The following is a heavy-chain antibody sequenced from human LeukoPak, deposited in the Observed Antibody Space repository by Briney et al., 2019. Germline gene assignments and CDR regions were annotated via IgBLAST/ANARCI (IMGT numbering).Heavy chain of an antibody. CDR3: ARPWEITMSERSYNWFDS. CDR1: GYTFTAYY. CDR2: INPNSGGT. V-gene: IGHV1-2*02. Sequence: ASVKVSCKASGYTFTAYYIHWVRQAPGQGLEWMGRINPNSGGTNYAQKFQGRVTMTRHTSISTAYMELSRLRSDDTAVYFCARPWEITMSERSYNWFDSWGQGTLVTVSS. D-gene: IGHD1-26*01. J-gene: IGHJ5*01.